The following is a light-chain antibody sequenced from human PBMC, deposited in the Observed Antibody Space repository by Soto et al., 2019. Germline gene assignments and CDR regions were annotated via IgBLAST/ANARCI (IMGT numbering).Light chain of an antibody. CDR3: SSHTSRNTRV. Sequence: QSALTQPASVSGSPRQSIAISCTGTSSDVGAYDYVSWYQQHPGKAPKLMIYEVSNRPSGVSNRFSGSKSVNTATLTISGLQAEDEADYYCSSHTSRNTRVFGTGTKVTVL. CDR2: EVS. V-gene: IGLV2-14*01. CDR1: SSDVGAYDY. J-gene: IGLJ1*01.